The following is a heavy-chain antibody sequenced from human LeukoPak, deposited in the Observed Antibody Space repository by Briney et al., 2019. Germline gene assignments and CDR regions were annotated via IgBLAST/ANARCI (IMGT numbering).Heavy chain of an antibody. CDR3: ARDLGCSSTSSSNWFDP. CDR1: GGSISSYY. Sequence: SETLSLTCTVSGGSISSYYWSWIRQPAGKGLEWIGRIYTSGSTNYNPSLKSRVTMSVDTSKNQLSLKLSSVTAADTAVYYCARDLGCSSTSSSNWFDPWGQGTLVTVSS. V-gene: IGHV4-4*07. CDR2: IYTSGST. D-gene: IGHD2-2*01. J-gene: IGHJ5*02.